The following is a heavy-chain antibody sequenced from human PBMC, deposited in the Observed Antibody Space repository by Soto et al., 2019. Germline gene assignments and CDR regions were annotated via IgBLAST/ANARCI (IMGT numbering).Heavy chain of an antibody. CDR2: INHSGST. CDR3: ARGGYDYVWGSYPSFDY. J-gene: IGHJ4*02. Sequence: PSETLSLTCAVYGGSFSGYYWSWIRQPPGKGLEWIGEINHSGSTNYNPSLKSRVTISVDTSKNQFSLKLSFVTAADTAVYYCARGGYDYVWGSYPSFDYWGQGTLVTVSS. V-gene: IGHV4-34*01. D-gene: IGHD3-16*02. CDR1: GGSFSGYY.